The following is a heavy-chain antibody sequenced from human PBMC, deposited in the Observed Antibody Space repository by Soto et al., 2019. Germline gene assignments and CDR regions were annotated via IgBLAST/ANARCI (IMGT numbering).Heavy chain of an antibody. D-gene: IGHD6-13*01. Sequence: SSTRSLTCAFYVGSFIGYYWRWIRHPPGKCLEWIWEINHSGSTNYNQSLKTRVTISVDTSKNQFSLKLSSVTAEAMAVYYCARGGSLAGTFVGYNWFEPWGQGTLVTVSS. CDR3: ARGGSLAGTFVGYNWFEP. V-gene: IGHV4-34*01. CDR2: INHSGST. J-gene: IGHJ5*02. CDR1: VGSFIGYY.